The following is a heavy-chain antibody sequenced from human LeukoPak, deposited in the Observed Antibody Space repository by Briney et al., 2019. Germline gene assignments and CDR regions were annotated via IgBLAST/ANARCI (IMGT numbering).Heavy chain of an antibody. D-gene: IGHD7-27*01. CDR1: GGSISSSSYY. CDR2: IYYSGST. CDR3: ARDQANWGSNYYYGMDV. J-gene: IGHJ6*02. Sequence: SETLSLTCTVSGGSISSSSYYWGWIRQPPGKGLEWIGSIYYSGSTYYNPSLKSRVTISVDTSKNQFSLKLSSVTAADTAVYYCARDQANWGSNYYYGMDVWGQGTTVTVSS. V-gene: IGHV4-39*07.